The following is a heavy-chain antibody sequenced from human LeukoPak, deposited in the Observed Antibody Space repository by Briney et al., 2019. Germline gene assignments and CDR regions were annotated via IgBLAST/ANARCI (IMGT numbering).Heavy chain of an antibody. J-gene: IGHJ4*02. Sequence: GESLKISCKGAEYXFTSHWICWVRQMPGKGLEWMGIIYPGDSDTRYNPSFQGQVTISADKSISTAYLQWSSLKASDTAMYYCARRLIGVSGYYFDYWGQGTLVTVSS. CDR2: IYPGDSDT. CDR1: EYXFTSHW. V-gene: IGHV5-51*01. D-gene: IGHD6-19*01. CDR3: ARRLIGVSGYYFDY.